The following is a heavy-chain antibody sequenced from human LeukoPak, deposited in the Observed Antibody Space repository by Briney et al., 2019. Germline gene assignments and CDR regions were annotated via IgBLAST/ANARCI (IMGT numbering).Heavy chain of an antibody. Sequence: GGSLRLSCAASGFTFSSYAMHWVRQAPGKGLEWVAVISYDGSNKYYADSVKGRFTISRDNSKNALYLQMNSLRAEDTAVYYCGKNRYSGSLSPFDIWGQGTMVTVSS. CDR3: GKNRYSGSLSPFDI. CDR1: GFTFSSYA. D-gene: IGHD1-26*01. J-gene: IGHJ3*02. CDR2: ISYDGSNK. V-gene: IGHV3-30-3*01.